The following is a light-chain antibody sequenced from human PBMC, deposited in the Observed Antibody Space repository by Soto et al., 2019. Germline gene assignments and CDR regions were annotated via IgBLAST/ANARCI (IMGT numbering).Light chain of an antibody. J-gene: IGKJ4*01. CDR1: QSISSY. CDR3: QQYESYSPLT. CDR2: AAS. Sequence: DIQMTQSPSSLSASVGDRVTITCRASQSISSYLNWYQQKPGKAPKFLIYAASSLESGVPSRFSGRRSGTEFTLTIAGLQPEDFATYYCQQYESYSPLTFGGGTKVDIK. V-gene: IGKV1-39*01.